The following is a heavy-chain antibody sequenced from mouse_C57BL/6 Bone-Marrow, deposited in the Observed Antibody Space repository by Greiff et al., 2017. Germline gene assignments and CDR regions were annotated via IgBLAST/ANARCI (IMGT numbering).Heavy chain of an antibody. CDR1: GFTFSSYA. CDR2: ISDGGSYT. J-gene: IGHJ4*01. CDR3: ARDEIAMDY. V-gene: IGHV5-4*01. Sequence: EVQRVESGGGLVKPGGSPKLSCAASGFTFSSYAMSWVRQTPEKRLEWVATISDGGSYTYYPDNVKGRFTISRDNAKNNLYLQMSHLKSEDTAMYYCARDEIAMDYWGQGTSVTVSS.